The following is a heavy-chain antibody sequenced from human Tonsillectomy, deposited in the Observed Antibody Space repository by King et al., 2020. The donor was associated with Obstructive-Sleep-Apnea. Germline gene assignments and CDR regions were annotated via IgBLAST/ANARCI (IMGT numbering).Heavy chain of an antibody. CDR2: IYPGDSDT. D-gene: IGHD1-26*01. Sequence: QLVQSGAQMKKPGESLKISCRGSGYTFADYWIVWVRQMPGKGLEWMGVIYPGDSDTRYSPSFQGHVFLSADKSIGTASLQWSSLKASDTALYYCVRQARDGRDGVAVWGHGTTVTVSS. J-gene: IGHJ6*02. CDR3: VRQARDGRDGVAV. CDR1: GYTFADYW. V-gene: IGHV5-51*01.